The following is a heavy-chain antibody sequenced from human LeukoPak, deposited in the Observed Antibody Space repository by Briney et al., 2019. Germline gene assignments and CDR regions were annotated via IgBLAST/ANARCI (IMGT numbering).Heavy chain of an antibody. V-gene: IGHV1-2*02. Sequence: ASVKVSCKASGYTFTAYYMHWVRQAPGQGLEWMGWINPNSGATKYAQKFQGRVTMTRDTSISTAHMDLNRLTSDDTAVYYCARGYGDYVAWFDPWGQGTLVTVSS. J-gene: IGHJ5*02. D-gene: IGHD4-17*01. CDR2: INPNSGAT. CDR3: ARGYGDYVAWFDP. CDR1: GYTFTAYY.